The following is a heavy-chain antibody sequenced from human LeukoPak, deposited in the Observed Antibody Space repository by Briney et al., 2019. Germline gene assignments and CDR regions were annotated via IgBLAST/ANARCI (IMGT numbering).Heavy chain of an antibody. CDR3: ARDYSGSGYELDY. Sequence: SGGSLRLSCAVSGFTVSSNYMSWVRQAPGKGLEWVSVIYSDGSTYYADSLKGRFTISRDNAKNSLYLQMSSLRAEDTAVYYCARDYSGSGYELDYWGQGTLVTVSS. CDR1: GFTVSSNY. CDR2: IYSDGST. J-gene: IGHJ4*02. V-gene: IGHV3-66*01. D-gene: IGHD5-12*01.